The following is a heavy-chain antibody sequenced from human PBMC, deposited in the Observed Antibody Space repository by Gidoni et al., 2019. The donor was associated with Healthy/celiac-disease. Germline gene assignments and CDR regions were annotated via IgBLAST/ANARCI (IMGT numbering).Heavy chain of an antibody. J-gene: IGHJ2*01. CDR2: IYPGDSDT. Sequence: GLEWMGIIYPGDSDTRYSPSFQGQVTISADKSISTAYLQWSSLKASDTAMYYCARRKYGAVAGSWYFDLWGRGTLVTVSS. CDR3: ARRKYGAVAGSWYFDL. V-gene: IGHV5-51*01. D-gene: IGHD6-19*01.